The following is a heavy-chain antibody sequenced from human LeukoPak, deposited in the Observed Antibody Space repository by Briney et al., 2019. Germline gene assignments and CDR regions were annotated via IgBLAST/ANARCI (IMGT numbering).Heavy chain of an antibody. Sequence: SETLSLTCTVSGGSISSYYWSWIRQPAGKGLEWIGRIYTSGSTNYNPSLKSRVTMSVDTSKNQFSLKLSSVTAADTAVYYCARIYCGGDCRGYYYHYYMDVWGKGTTVTISS. CDR3: ARIYCGGDCRGYYYHYYMDV. V-gene: IGHV4-4*07. CDR1: GGSISSYY. J-gene: IGHJ6*03. CDR2: IYTSGST. D-gene: IGHD2-21*02.